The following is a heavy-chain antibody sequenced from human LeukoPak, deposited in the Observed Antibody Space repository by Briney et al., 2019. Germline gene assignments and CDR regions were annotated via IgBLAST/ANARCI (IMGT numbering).Heavy chain of an antibody. CDR1: GFTFSSYA. V-gene: IGHV3-23*01. D-gene: IGHD5-12*01. Sequence: LAGGSLRLSCAASGFTFSSYAMSWVRQARGKGLEWVSAISGSGGSTYYADSVKGRFTISRDNSKNTLYLQMNSLRAEDTAVYYCAKDSGYDLIGWFDPWGQGTLVTVSS. CDR2: ISGSGGST. CDR3: AKDSGYDLIGWFDP. J-gene: IGHJ5*02.